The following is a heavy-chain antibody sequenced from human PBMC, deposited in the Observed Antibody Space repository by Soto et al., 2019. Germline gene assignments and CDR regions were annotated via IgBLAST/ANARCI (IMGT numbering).Heavy chain of an antibody. CDR2: IYYSWST. CDR3: AREIGLYCSSTSCYTTWFDP. V-gene: IGHV4-39*02. Sequence: KSXESLSITCPVSGGSISSSSYYWGWIRQPPGKGLEWIGSIYYSWSTYYNPSLKSRVTISVDTSKNQFSLKLSSVTAADTAVYYCAREIGLYCSSTSCYTTWFDPWGQGTLVTVYS. D-gene: IGHD2-2*01. CDR1: GGSISSSSYY. J-gene: IGHJ5*02.